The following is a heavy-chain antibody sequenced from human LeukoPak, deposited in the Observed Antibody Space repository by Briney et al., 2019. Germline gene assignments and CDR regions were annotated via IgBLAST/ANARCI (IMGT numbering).Heavy chain of an antibody. J-gene: IGHJ4*02. CDR2: IKQGGREE. V-gene: IGHV3-7*01. CDR3: ARAPMGLGEFYYFDY. D-gene: IGHD3-10*01. CDR1: EFIFSDYW. Sequence: GGSLRLSCVASEFIFSDYWMSWVRQAPGKGLEWVANIKQGGREEKYVGSVKGRFAISRDNAKNSLFLQMNSLRAEDTAVYYCARAPMGLGEFYYFDYWGQGTLVTVSS.